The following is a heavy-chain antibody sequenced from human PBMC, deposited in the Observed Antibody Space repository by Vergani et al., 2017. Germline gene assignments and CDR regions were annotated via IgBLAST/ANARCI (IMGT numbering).Heavy chain of an antibody. CDR1: GFTFSSYA. V-gene: IGHV3-30*01. D-gene: IGHD5-18*01. J-gene: IGHJ6*02. CDR3: ARDRKAWDTTMPRWGIYYYYYGMDV. CDR2: ISYDGGNK. Sequence: QAQLVESGGGVVQPERSLRLSCAASGFTFSSYAMHWVRQAPGKGLEWVAVISYDGGNKYYAESLKGRFTISRDDSKNTLFLQMNSLRAEDTAVYYCARDRKAWDTTMPRWGIYYYYYGMDVWGQGTTVTVSS.